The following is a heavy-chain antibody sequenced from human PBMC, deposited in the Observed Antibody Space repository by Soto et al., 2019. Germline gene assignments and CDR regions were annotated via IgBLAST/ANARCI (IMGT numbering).Heavy chain of an antibody. CDR2: ISYDGSNK. Sequence: QVQLVESGGGVVQPGRSLRLSCAASGFTFSSYAMHWVRQAPGKGLEWVAVISYDGSNKYYADSVKGRFTISRDNSKNTLCLQMNSLRAEDTAVYYCARDLGSEWELLYWGQGTLVTVSS. V-gene: IGHV3-30-3*01. J-gene: IGHJ4*02. CDR3: ARDLGSEWELLY. CDR1: GFTFSSYA. D-gene: IGHD1-26*01.